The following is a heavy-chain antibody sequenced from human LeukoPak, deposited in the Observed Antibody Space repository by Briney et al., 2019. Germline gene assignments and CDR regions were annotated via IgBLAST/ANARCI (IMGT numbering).Heavy chain of an antibody. V-gene: IGHV1-58*01. D-gene: IGHD3-3*01. Sequence: SVKVSCKASGFTFPNSALQWVRQARGQRLEWIGWIVLGAGNTVYSHKFRDRVTITRDVSTNTAYMELDSLGSEDTAVYYCAAQRGASLHDFWSTRLFDPWGQGTLVTVSS. CDR1: GFTFPNSA. J-gene: IGHJ5*02. CDR3: AAQRGASLHDFWSTRLFDP. CDR2: IVLGAGNT.